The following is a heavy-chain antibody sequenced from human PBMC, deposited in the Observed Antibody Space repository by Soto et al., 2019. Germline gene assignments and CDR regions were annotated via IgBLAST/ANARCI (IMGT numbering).Heavy chain of an antibody. CDR3: AKAHVTRPLSGSSDYGMDV. CDR2: ISYDGSNK. Sequence: QVQLVESGGGVVQPGRSLRLSCAASGFTFSSYGMHWVRQAPGKGLEWVAVISYDGSNKYYADSVKGRFTISRDNSKNTLYLQMNSLRAEDTAVYYCAKAHVTRPLSGSSDYGMDVWGQGTTVTVSS. V-gene: IGHV3-30*18. CDR1: GFTFSSYG. D-gene: IGHD3-10*01. J-gene: IGHJ6*02.